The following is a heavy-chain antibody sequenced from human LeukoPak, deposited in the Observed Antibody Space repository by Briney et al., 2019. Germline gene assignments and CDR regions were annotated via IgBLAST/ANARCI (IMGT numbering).Heavy chain of an antibody. D-gene: IGHD5-18*01. V-gene: IGHV5-51*01. CDR1: GYSFTSYW. J-gene: IGHJ4*02. CDR3: ARHPDIAMVVDY. CDR2: IYPGDSDT. Sequence: GEALKISCKGSGYSFTSYWICWGRQLPRKGLEWMGIIYPGDSDTRYSPSFQGQVTISADKPISLGSLQWSSLKASDTAMYYCARHPDIAMVVDYWGQGTLVTVSS.